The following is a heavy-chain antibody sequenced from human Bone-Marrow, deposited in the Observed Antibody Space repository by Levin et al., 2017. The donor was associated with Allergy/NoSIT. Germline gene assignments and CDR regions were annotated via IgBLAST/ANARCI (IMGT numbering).Heavy chain of an antibody. CDR3: ARSLRRENFDY. V-gene: IGHV4-59*01. CDR2: ISYSGST. D-gene: IGHD5-24*01. CDR1: GDSLSSSY. J-gene: IGHJ4*02. Sequence: SQTLSLPCTVSGDSLSSSYWSWIRQPPGKRLEWIAYISYSGSTNYNPSLKSRVTLSVDTSKNHFSLNLTSVTAADTAVYYCARSLRRENFDYWGQGILVTVSS.